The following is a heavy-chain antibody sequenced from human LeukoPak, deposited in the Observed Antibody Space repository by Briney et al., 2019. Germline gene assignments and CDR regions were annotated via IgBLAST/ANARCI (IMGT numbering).Heavy chain of an antibody. J-gene: IGHJ4*02. V-gene: IGHV3-23*01. CDR1: GFTFSNYA. CDR3: ARDHGSSGWYGHYFDY. Sequence: GGSLRLSCAASGFTFSNYAMTWVRQAPGKGLQWVSAINNNDDSTYYTDSVRGRFTISRDNSKNTLYLQMNSLRAEDTAVYYCARDHGSSGWYGHYFDYWGQGILVTVSS. CDR2: INNNDDST. D-gene: IGHD6-19*01.